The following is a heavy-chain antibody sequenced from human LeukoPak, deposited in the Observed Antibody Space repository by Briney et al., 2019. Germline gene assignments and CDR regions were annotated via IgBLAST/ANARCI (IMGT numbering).Heavy chain of an antibody. V-gene: IGHV3-23*01. CDR1: GFTFSSYA. Sequence: GGSLRLSCAASGFTFSSYAMSWVRHAPGKGLEWVSAISGSGGSTYYADSVKGRFTISRDNSKNTLYLQMNSLRAEDTAVYYCAKAPIGVVPAANLDYWGQGTLVTVSS. D-gene: IGHD2-2*01. CDR3: AKAPIGVVPAANLDY. CDR2: ISGSGGST. J-gene: IGHJ4*02.